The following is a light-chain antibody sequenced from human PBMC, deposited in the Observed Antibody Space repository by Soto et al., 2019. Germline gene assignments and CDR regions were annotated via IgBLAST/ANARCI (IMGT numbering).Light chain of an antibody. J-gene: IGLJ1*01. CDR2: EVT. CDR1: FSDVGGYDY. CDR3: SSHTSGSTRV. Sequence: QSVLTQPASVSGSPGQSIAISCTGTFSDVGGYDYVSWYQQHPDKAPKLMIYEVTKRPSGVSNRFSGSKSGNTASLTISGLQPEDEADYYCSSHTSGSTRVFGSGTKVNVL. V-gene: IGLV2-14*01.